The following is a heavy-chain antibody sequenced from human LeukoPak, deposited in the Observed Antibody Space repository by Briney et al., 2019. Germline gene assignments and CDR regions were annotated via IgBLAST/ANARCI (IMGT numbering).Heavy chain of an antibody. V-gene: IGHV4-59*01. CDR1: GGSISSYY. CDR3: ARSELLWFGGVNSGFDY. CDR2: IYYSGST. J-gene: IGHJ4*02. D-gene: IGHD3-10*01. Sequence: SETLSLTCTVSGGSISSYYWSWIRQPPGKGLEWIGYIYYSGSTNYNPSLKSRVTKSLDTSKNQFSLKLSSVTAADTAVYYCARSELLWFGGVNSGFDYWGQGTLVTVSS.